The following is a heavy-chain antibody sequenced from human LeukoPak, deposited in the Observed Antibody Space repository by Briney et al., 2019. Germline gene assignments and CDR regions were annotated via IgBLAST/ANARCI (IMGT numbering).Heavy chain of an antibody. CDR1: GFTFSNAW. CDR2: IKSKTDGGTA. D-gene: IGHD2-2*01. CDR3: TGRYCSTTSCSGFDY. V-gene: IGHV3-15*01. Sequence: PGGSLRLSCAASGFTFSNAWMSWVRQAPGKGLEWVGRIKSKTDGGTADYAAPVKGRFTISRDDSKNTLYLQMDSLETEDTAVYYCTGRYCSTTSCSGFDYWGQGTLVTVSS. J-gene: IGHJ4*02.